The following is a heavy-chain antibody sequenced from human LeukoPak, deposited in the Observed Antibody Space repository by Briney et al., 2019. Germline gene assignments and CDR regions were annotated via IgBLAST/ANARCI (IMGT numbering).Heavy chain of an antibody. D-gene: IGHD3-22*01. CDR2: IYHSGST. Sequence: PSETLSLTCTVSGGSISSGGYYWSWIRQPPGKGLEWIGYIYHSGSTYYNPSLKSRVTISADRSKNQFSLKLSSVTAADTAVYYCARGGGERVYYDSSGWSDDAFDTWGQGTMVTVSS. J-gene: IGHJ3*02. V-gene: IGHV4-30-2*01. CDR3: ARGGGERVYYDSSGWSDDAFDT. CDR1: GGSISSGGYY.